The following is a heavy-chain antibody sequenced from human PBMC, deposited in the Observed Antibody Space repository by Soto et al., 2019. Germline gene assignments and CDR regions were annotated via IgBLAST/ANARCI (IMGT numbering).Heavy chain of an antibody. Sequence: GWSLRLSCSASGFTFSTYSMHWVRQAPGKGLEFVSVIRNNGVSTYYADSVKGRFTISRDNSNNTLSLQMRSLRPEDTAVYYCVKGGTSVSSAGFDYWGLGTLVTVSS. CDR1: GFTFSTYS. CDR2: IRNNGVST. D-gene: IGHD3-22*01. CDR3: VKGGTSVSSAGFDY. J-gene: IGHJ4*02. V-gene: IGHV3-64D*06.